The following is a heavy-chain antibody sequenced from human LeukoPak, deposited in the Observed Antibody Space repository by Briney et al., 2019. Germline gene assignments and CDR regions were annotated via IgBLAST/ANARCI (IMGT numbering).Heavy chain of an antibody. J-gene: IGHJ5*02. Sequence: GGSLRLSCAASGFTFSSYALSWVRQAPGKGLEWVSAIGGSGSGTYYADSVKGRFTISRDNSKNVLYLQMNSLRAEDTAIYYCAKDSWFDPWGQGTLVTVSS. CDR2: IGGSGSGT. CDR3: AKDSWFDP. V-gene: IGHV3-23*01. CDR1: GFTFSSYA.